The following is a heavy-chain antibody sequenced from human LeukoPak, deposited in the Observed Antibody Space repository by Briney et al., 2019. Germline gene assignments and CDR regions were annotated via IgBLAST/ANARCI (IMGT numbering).Heavy chain of an antibody. V-gene: IGHV3-7*01. CDR3: AELGITMIGGV. CDR1: GFSFSTYW. CDR2: IKYDASEK. D-gene: IGHD3-10*02. Sequence: HPGGSLRLPCAASGFSFSTYWMSWVRQAPGQGLEWVASIKYDASEKHYVDSVKGRFTISRDNGKNSLSLQMNSLRAEDTAVYYCAELGITMIGGVWGKGTTVTISS. J-gene: IGHJ6*04.